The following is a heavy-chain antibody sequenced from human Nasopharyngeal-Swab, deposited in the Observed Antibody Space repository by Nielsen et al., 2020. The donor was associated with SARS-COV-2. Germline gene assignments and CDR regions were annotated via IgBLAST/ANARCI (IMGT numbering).Heavy chain of an antibody. CDR2: IYHSGST. V-gene: IGHV4-38-2*01. CDR3: ARQAIVGATTYFDY. Sequence: SQTRSLTCAVSGYSISSGYYWGWIRQPPGKGLEWIGSIYHSGSTYYNPSLKSRVTISVDTSKNQFSLKLSSVTAADTAVYYCARQAIVGATTYFDYWGQGTLVTVSS. CDR1: GYSISSGYY. J-gene: IGHJ4*02. D-gene: IGHD1-26*01.